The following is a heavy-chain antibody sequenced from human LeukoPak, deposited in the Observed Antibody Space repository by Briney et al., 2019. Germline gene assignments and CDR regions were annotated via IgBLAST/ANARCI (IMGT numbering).Heavy chain of an antibody. CDR2: TNSDESST. V-gene: IGHV3-74*01. D-gene: IGHD2-2*01. Sequence: GGSLRLSCAASGFTFSRYWMHWVRQAPGKGLVWVPRTNSDESSTTYADSVKGRFTISRDNAKNTVYLQMNSLRAEDTAVYYCASSIVYCSSTSCYFNWGQGTLVTVSS. CDR3: ASSIVYCSSTSCYFN. CDR1: GFTFSRYW. J-gene: IGHJ4*02.